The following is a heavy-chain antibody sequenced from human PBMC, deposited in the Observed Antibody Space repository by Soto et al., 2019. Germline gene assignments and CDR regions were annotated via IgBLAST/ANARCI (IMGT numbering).Heavy chain of an antibody. CDR1: SGSISSGHW. J-gene: IGHJ6*02. Sequence: QVQLQESGPGLVKPSGTLSLTCAVSSGSISSGHWWNWVRQPPGKGLEWIGEIYHSGRTHYNPSLKSRVTMSIDKSMTQFSLKLTSVTAADTAVYYCATNSYYSLGVWGQGTTVTVSS. CDR2: IYHSGRT. V-gene: IGHV4-4*02. CDR3: ATNSYYSLGV.